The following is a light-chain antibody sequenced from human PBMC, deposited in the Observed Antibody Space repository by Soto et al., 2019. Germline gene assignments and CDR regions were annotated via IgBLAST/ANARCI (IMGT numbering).Light chain of an antibody. CDR2: GAS. J-gene: IGKJ1*01. CDR3: QQYGSSPGT. V-gene: IGKV3-20*01. CDR1: QSVSSDY. Sequence: EIVLTQSPGTLSLSPGERATLSCRASQSVSSDYLAWFQQKPGQAPRLLIFGASNRDTGIPDRFSGSGSGTDFTLTISRLEPEDFAMYYSQQYGSSPGTFGQGTKVEVK.